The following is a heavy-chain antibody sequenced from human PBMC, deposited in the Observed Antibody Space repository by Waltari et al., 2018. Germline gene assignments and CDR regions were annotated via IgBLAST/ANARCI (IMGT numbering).Heavy chain of an antibody. CDR3: ARVNSGTPNWFDP. D-gene: IGHD1-26*01. CDR2: ISSAGSYK. CDR1: GFTFGTYT. Sequence: EVQLVESGGGLVKPGGSLRLSCAASGFTFGTYTMSWVRQAPGKGPEWVSSISSAGSYKYYADSRKGRFTISRDNARNSVYLQMNSLRVDDTAVYYCARVNSGTPNWFDPWGQGTQVTVSS. J-gene: IGHJ5*02. V-gene: IGHV3-21*02.